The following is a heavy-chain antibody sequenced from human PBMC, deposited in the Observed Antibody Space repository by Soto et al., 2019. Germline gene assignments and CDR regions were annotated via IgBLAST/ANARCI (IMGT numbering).Heavy chain of an antibody. Sequence: PSETLSLTCTVSGGSISSGDYYWSWIRQPPGKGLEWIGYIYYSGSTYYNPSLKSRVTISVDTSKNQFSLKLSSVTAADTAVYYCARERPIYDSSGYYYLGPFDYWGQGTLVTVSS. CDR3: ARERPIYDSSGYYYLGPFDY. J-gene: IGHJ4*02. CDR2: IYYSGST. V-gene: IGHV4-30-4*01. CDR1: GGSISSGDYY. D-gene: IGHD3-22*01.